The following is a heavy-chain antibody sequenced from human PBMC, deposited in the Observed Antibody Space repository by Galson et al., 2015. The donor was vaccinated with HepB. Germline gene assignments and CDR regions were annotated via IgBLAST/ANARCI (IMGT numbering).Heavy chain of an antibody. V-gene: IGHV3-74*01. Sequence: SLRLSCAASGFTFSNYWMYWVRQTPGKGLVWVSRINSDGSRTTYADSVKGRFTISRDNAKNTLYLQMNSLRVGDTALFYCARVPFGYGYVGTVYYGMDVLGQGTTVTVSS. CDR2: INSDGSRT. D-gene: IGHD5-18*01. CDR1: GFTFSNYW. J-gene: IGHJ6*02. CDR3: ARVPFGYGYVGTVYYGMDV.